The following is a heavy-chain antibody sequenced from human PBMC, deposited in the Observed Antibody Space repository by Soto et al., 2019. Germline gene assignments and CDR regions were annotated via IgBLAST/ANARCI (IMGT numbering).Heavy chain of an antibody. Sequence: SETLSLTCAVYGGSFSGYYWSWIRQPPGKGLEWIGEINHSGSTNYNPSLKSRVTISVDTSKNQFSLKLSSVTAADTDVYYCARGGRGIDIPRGMDVWGQGTTVTVSS. V-gene: IGHV4-34*01. CDR3: ARGGRGIDIPRGMDV. CDR1: GGSFSGYY. D-gene: IGHD1-1*01. CDR2: INHSGST. J-gene: IGHJ6*02.